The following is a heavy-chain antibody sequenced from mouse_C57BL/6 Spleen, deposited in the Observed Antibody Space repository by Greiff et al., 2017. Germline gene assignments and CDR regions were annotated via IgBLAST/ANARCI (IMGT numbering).Heavy chain of an antibody. CDR2: IYPRSGNT. D-gene: IGHD1-1*01. CDR1: GYTFTSYG. Sequence: VKLVESGAELARPGASVKLSCKASGYTFTSYGISWVKQRTGQGLEWIGEIYPRSGNTYYNEKFKGKATLTADKSSSTAYMELRSLTSEDSAVYFCAFGSSYNYAMDYWGQGTSVTVSS. V-gene: IGHV1-81*01. CDR3: AFGSSYNYAMDY. J-gene: IGHJ4*01.